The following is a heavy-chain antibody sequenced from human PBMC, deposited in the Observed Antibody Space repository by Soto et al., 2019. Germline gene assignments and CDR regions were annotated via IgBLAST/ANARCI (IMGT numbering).Heavy chain of an antibody. D-gene: IGHD1-7*01. CDR2: ISGSGGGT. Sequence: PGGSLRLSCAASGFTFSSYAMSWVRPAPGKGLAWVSSISGSGGGTYYADSVKGRFTISRDNSKNTLYLQMTSLRADDTAVYYCAKDRRAGGNYGFYSDCWGQGAQVTVSS. V-gene: IGHV3-23*01. CDR1: GFTFSSYA. CDR3: AKDRRAGGNYGFYSDC. J-gene: IGHJ4*02.